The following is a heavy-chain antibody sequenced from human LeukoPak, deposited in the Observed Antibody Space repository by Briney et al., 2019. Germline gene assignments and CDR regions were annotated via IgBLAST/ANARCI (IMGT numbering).Heavy chain of an antibody. CDR3: ARSHVLRFLEWFPNYNWFDP. J-gene: IGHJ5*02. CDR1: GFTFSSYS. D-gene: IGHD3-3*01. CDR2: ISSSSSTI. Sequence: PGGSLRLSCAASGFTFSSYSMNWVRQAPGKGLEWVSYISSSSSTIYYADSVKGRFTISRDNAKNSLYLQMNSLRAEDTAVYYCARSHVLRFLEWFPNYNWFDPWGQGTLVTVSS. V-gene: IGHV3-48*01.